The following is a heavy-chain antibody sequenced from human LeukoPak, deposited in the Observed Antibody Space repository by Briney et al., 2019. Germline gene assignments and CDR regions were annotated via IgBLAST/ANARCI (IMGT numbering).Heavy chain of an antibody. CDR3: ARGGYSGYDLDQ. CDR1: GGSISTYY. CDR2: IYYSGST. D-gene: IGHD5-12*01. J-gene: IGHJ4*02. V-gene: IGHV4-59*01. Sequence: SETLSLTCTVSGGSISTYYWTWIRQPPGKGLEWIGYIYYSGSTNYNPSLKSRVTISVDMSKNQFSLRLSSVTGAGTALYYCARGGYSGYDLDQWGQGTLVTVSS.